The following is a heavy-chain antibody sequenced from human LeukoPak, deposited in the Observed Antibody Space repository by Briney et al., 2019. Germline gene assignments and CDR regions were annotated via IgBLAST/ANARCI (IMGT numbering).Heavy chain of an antibody. D-gene: IGHD2-2*01. CDR1: GGSFSGYY. V-gene: IGHV4-34*01. J-gene: IGHJ5*02. CDR2: INHSGST. CDR3: ARVTVLVAAVGVWFDR. Sequence: SETLSLTCAVYGGSFSGYYWSWIRQPPGKGLEWIGEINHSGSTNYNPSLKSRVPISVDTSKNQFSLKLSSVTAADTAVYYCARVTVLVAAVGVWFDRWGQGTLVTVSS.